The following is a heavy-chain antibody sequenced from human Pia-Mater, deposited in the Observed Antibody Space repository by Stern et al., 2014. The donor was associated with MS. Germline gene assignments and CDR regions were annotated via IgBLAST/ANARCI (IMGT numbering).Heavy chain of an antibody. Sequence: QVQLVESGPEVRKPGASVRVSCKTSGDTFISDGINWVRQAPAQGLEWMGGMNPDSGDTGYAQKFQGRLTITGDTSINTAYMELTSLSSEDSAVYYCTKAWDSWGQGTLVTVSS. CDR3: TKAWDS. J-gene: IGHJ5*01. CDR1: GDTFISDG. CDR2: MNPDSGDT. V-gene: IGHV1-8*01.